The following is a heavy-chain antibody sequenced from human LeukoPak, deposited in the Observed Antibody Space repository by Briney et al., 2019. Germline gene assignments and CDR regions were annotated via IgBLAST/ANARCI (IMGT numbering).Heavy chain of an antibody. V-gene: IGHV4-59*01. CDR2: IYYSGGT. CDR3: ARGIGRSTSDIWFDP. Sequence: SETLSLTCTVSGGSISSYYWSWIWHRPGKGLGRGGYIYYSGGTNYTPSLKSRVTIAVDTSKNQFSLKLSSVTAAATAVYYCARGIGRSTSDIWFDPWGQGTLVTVSS. J-gene: IGHJ5*02. CDR1: GGSISSYY. D-gene: IGHD2-2*01.